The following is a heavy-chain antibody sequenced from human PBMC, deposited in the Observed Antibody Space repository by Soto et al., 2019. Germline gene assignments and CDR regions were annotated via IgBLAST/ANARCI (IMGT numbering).Heavy chain of an antibody. CDR1: GFTLSEYG. Sequence: ELQVLESGGGLVQPGGSLRLTCAAAGFTLSEYGTSWVRQAPGKGLEWVSIVSGSGDSTYYTDSVKGRFTISRDSSKNTVCLQMNSLRAEDTAVYYCATSNYGERDWGQGTLVTVSS. J-gene: IGHJ4*02. V-gene: IGHV3-23*01. CDR3: ATSNYGERD. CDR2: VSGSGDST. D-gene: IGHD3-10*01.